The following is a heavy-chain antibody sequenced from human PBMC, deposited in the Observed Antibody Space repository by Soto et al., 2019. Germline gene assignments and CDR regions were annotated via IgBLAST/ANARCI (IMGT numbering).Heavy chain of an antibody. CDR2: IYYSGST. D-gene: IGHD1-1*01. Sequence: SETLSLTCTVSGGSISSYYWSWIRQPPGKGLEWIGYIYYSGSTNYNPSLKSRVTISVDTSKNQFSLKLSSVTAADTAVYYCARLTTHFHYYYMDVWGKGTTVTVSS. CDR1: GGSISSYY. CDR3: ARLTTHFHYYYMDV. J-gene: IGHJ6*03. V-gene: IGHV4-59*01.